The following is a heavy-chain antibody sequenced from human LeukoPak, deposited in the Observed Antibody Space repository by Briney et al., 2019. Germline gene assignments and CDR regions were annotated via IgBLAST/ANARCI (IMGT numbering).Heavy chain of an antibody. D-gene: IGHD6-13*01. V-gene: IGHV4-34*01. Sequence: SETLSLTCAVYGGSFSGYYWSWIRQPPGKGLEWIGEINHSGSTNYNPSLKSRVTISVDTSKNQFSLKLSSVTAADTAVYYCAKDQYHSSRYDYWGQGTLVTVSS. CDR2: INHSGST. CDR1: GGSFSGYY. J-gene: IGHJ4*02. CDR3: AKDQYHSSRYDY.